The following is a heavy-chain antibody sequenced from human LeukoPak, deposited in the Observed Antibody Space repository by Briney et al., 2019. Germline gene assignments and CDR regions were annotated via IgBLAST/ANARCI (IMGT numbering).Heavy chain of an antibody. J-gene: IGHJ4*02. Sequence: GESLKISCKVSGYIFTSYWIGWVRQMPGKGLEWMGIIYPGDSDTRYSPSFQGQATISADKSISTAYLQWSSLKASDTAMYYCARPMVRGVIITPFDYWGQGTLVTVSS. V-gene: IGHV5-51*01. CDR3: ARPMVRGVIITPFDY. CDR2: IYPGDSDT. D-gene: IGHD3-10*01. CDR1: GYIFTSYW.